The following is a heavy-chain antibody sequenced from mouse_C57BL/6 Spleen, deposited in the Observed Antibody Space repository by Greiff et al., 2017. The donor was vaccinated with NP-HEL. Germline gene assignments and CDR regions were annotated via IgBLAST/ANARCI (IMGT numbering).Heavy chain of an antibody. D-gene: IGHD1-1*01. CDR2: IDPETGGT. Sequence: QVQLQQSGAELVRPGASVTLSCKASGYTFTDYEMHWVKQTPVHGLEWIGAIDPETGGTAYNQKFKGQAILTADKSSSTAYMGLRSLTSEDSAVYYCTRPFYATSGSSYGTLDYWGQGTTLTVSS. CDR1: GYTFTDYE. V-gene: IGHV1-15*01. CDR3: TRPFYATSGSSYGTLDY. J-gene: IGHJ2*01.